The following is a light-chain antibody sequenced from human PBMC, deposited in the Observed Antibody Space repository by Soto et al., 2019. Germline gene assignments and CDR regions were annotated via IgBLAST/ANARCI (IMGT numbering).Light chain of an antibody. J-gene: IGLJ2*01. V-gene: IGLV2-14*03. CDR2: DVS. CDR3: SSYTGSSTHVV. Sequence: QSALTQPASVSGSPGQSITISCSGTSSDVGGYNYVSWYQHHPGKAPKLIIYDVSHRPSGVSDRFSGSKSGNTASLTISGLQAEDEAEYYCSSYTGSSTHVVFGGVTKLTVL. CDR1: SSDVGGYNY.